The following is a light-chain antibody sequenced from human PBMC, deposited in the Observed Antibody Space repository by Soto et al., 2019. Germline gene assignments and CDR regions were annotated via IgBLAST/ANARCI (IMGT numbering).Light chain of an antibody. CDR1: QTISDY. V-gene: IGKV1-39*01. J-gene: IGKJ4*01. CDR2: GSS. Sequence: DIQMTQSPPSLSASVGDRVTITCRASQTISDYLHWYQQKPGKAPTLLIYGSSSLQTGVPPRFSGSGSGTEFTLTISSLQPEDFGTYYCQQTYDALVSFGGGNKVDLK. CDR3: QQTYDALVS.